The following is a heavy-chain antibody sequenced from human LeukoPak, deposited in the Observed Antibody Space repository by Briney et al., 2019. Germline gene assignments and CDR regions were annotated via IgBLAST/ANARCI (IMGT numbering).Heavy chain of an antibody. V-gene: IGHV3-23*05. Sequence: PGGPLRLSCVASGFTFSDYAMNWVRQAPGKGLEWVSTFKTKYSQVYYAESVRGRFTISTDNSEKTVYLQMNSLRAEDTALYYCARSVPDYTRFDYWGQGALVTVSS. CDR3: ARSVPDYTRFDY. J-gene: IGHJ4*02. CDR2: FKTKYSQV. CDR1: GFTFSDYA. D-gene: IGHD4-11*01.